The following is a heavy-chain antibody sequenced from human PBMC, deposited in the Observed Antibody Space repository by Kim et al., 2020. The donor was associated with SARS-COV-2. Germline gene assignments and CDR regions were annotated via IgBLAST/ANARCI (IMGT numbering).Heavy chain of an antibody. CDR3: TRRDGYNNDY. V-gene: IGHV3-73*01. Sequence: GGSPRLSCAASGFTFSGSAMHWVRQASGKGLEWVGRIRSKANSYATAYAASVKGRFTISRDDSKNTAYLQMNSLKTEDTAVYYCTRRDGYNNDYWGQGTLVTVSS. J-gene: IGHJ4*02. CDR2: IRSKANSYAT. CDR1: GFTFSGSA. D-gene: IGHD2-21*01.